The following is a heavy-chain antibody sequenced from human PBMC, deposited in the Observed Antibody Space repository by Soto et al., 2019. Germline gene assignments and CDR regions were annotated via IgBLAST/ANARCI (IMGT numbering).Heavy chain of an antibody. CDR1: GGSFSGYY. J-gene: IGHJ6*02. D-gene: IGHD3-3*01. V-gene: IGHV4-34*01. CDR3: ARAGKLRFLEWLPYYYYYGMDV. Sequence: SSETLSLTCAVYGGSFSGYYWSWIRQPPGKGLEWIGEINHSGSTNYNPSLKSRVTISVDTSKNQFSLKLSSVTAADTAVYYCARAGKLRFLEWLPYYYYYGMDVWGQGTTVTVSS. CDR2: INHSGST.